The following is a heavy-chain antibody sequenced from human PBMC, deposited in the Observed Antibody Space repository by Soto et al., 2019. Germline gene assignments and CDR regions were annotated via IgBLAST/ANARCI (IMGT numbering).Heavy chain of an antibody. CDR3: ARDKKELLSGAFDI. V-gene: IGHV1-69*08. CDR1: GGTFSSYT. D-gene: IGHD3-10*01. J-gene: IGHJ3*02. Sequence: QVQLVQSGAEVKKPGSSVKVSCKASGGTFSSYTISWVRQAPGQGLEWMGRIIPILGIANYAQKFQGRVTISGEKSARTAYRELNSLRSEDGAVYFCARDKKELLSGAFDILGQGTMVTVSS. CDR2: IIPILGIA.